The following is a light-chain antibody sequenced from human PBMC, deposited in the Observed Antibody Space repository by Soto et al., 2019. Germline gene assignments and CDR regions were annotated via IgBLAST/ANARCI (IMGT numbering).Light chain of an antibody. CDR2: TGS. Sequence: DIQMTQSPSSVSASVGDRVTITCRASQAIDSWLAWYQQKPGEAPKLLIFTGSLLHSGVPPRFSGSGSGTDFTLTISSLQPEDVATYYCQQTLSFPPTFGQGTKVDIK. J-gene: IGKJ1*01. CDR3: QQTLSFPPT. CDR1: QAIDSW. V-gene: IGKV1-12*01.